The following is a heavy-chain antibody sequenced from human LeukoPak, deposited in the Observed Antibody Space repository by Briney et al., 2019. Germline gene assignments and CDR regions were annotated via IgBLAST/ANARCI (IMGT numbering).Heavy chain of an antibody. CDR2: VSWNSGSI. D-gene: IGHD6-13*01. J-gene: IGHJ1*01. CDR1: GFTFDDYA. CDR3: ARASGARIAAAGRGFQH. V-gene: IGHV3-9*01. Sequence: GRSLRLSCVASGFTFDDYAMHWVRQAPGKGLEWVSGVSWNSGSIGYADSVKGRFTISRDNAKNSLYLQMNSLRAEDTAVYYCARASGARIAAAGRGFQHWGQGTLVTVSS.